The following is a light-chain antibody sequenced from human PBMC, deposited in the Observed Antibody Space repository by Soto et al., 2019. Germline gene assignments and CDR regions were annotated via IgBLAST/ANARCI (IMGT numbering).Light chain of an antibody. CDR3: SSYTTSSTLEV. V-gene: IGLV2-14*01. J-gene: IGLJ2*01. CDR2: EVS. Sequence: QSVLTQPASVSGSPGQSITIPCTGTSSDVGGYKFVSWYQQHPGKAPKLMIYEVSNRPSGVSNRFSGSKSGNTASLTISGLQPEDEADHYCSSYTTSSTLEVFGVGTKVTVL. CDR1: SSDVGGYKF.